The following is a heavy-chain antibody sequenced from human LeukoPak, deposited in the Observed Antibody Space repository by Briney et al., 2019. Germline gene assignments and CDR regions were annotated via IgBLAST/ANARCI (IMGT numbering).Heavy chain of an antibody. Sequence: GGSLRLSCTASGFTFSSYTMSWVRQAPGKGLEWVSAISGSGDSTYYGDSVKGRFTISRDNSKNTLYLQMNSLRAEDTAVYYCAKTRPLDSSSWSHGDYWGQGTLVTVSS. CDR3: AKTRPLDSSSWSHGDY. CDR2: ISGSGDST. D-gene: IGHD6-13*01. J-gene: IGHJ4*02. CDR1: GFTFSSYT. V-gene: IGHV3-23*01.